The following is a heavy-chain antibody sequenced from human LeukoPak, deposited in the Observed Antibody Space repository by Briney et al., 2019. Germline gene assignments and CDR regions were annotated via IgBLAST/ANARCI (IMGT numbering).Heavy chain of an antibody. CDR2: INTNTGNP. CDR3: ARVKTKDYYYGMDV. CDR1: GYTFTSYG. J-gene: IGHJ6*02. V-gene: IGHV7-4-1*02. Sequence: GASVKVSCKASGYTFTSYGISWVRQAPGQGLEWMGWINTNTGNPTYAQGFTGRFVFSLDTSVSTAYLQISSLKAEDTAVYYCARVKTKDYYYGMDVWGQGTTVTVSS.